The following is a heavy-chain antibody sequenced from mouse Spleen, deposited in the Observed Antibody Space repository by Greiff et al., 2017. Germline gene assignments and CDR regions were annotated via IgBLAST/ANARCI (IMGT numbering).Heavy chain of an antibody. D-gene: IGHD1-1*01. CDR1: GFTFSSFG. J-gene: IGHJ3*01. Sequence: EVKLMESGGDLVKPGGSLKLSCAASGFTFSSFGMHWVRQAPEKGLEWVAYISSGSSTIYYADTVKGRFTISRDNPKNTLFLQMTSLRSEDTAMYYCARSAYGSSYGFAYWGQGTLVTVSA. V-gene: IGHV5-17*02. CDR2: ISSGSSTI. CDR3: ARSAYGSSYGFAY.